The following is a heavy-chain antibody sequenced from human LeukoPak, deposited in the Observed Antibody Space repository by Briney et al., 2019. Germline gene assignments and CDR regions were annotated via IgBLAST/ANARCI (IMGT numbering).Heavy chain of an antibody. CDR3: ARGTQAIGSGWYYFDY. CDR1: GYTLTSYG. D-gene: IGHD6-19*01. V-gene: IGHV1-18*04. J-gene: IGHJ4*02. Sequence: ASVKVSCTASGYTLTSYGISWVRQAPGQGLEWMGWISAYNGNTNYAQKLQGRVTMTTDTSTSTAYMELRSLRSDDTAVYYCARGTQAIGSGWYYFDYWGQGTLVTVSS. CDR2: ISAYNGNT.